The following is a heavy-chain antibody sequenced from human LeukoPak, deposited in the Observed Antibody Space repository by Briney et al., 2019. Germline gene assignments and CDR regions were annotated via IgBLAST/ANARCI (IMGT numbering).Heavy chain of an antibody. CDR3: AKSTGYSSGWFDY. CDR2: IWYDGSNK. V-gene: IGHV3-33*06. CDR1: GFTFSSYG. D-gene: IGHD6-19*01. Sequence: PGGSLRLSCAASGFTFSSYGMHWVRQAPGKGLEWVAVIWYDGSNKYYADSVKGRFTISRDNSKNTLYLQMNSLRAEDTAVYYCAKSTGYSSGWFDYWGQGTLVTVSS. J-gene: IGHJ4*02.